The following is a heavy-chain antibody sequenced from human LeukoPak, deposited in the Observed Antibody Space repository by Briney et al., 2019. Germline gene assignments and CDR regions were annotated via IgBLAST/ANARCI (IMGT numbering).Heavy chain of an antibody. CDR1: GFPLRRGNW. CDR2: THRSGDT. Sequence: PSGTLSPPLAGLGFPLRRGNWLTLVRQPPGEGLEWVWETHRSGDTKYNPSLNGRVTISMDNSKNQLSLNLISVTAADTAMYYCATRDQSRTFLVPLDSWGQGTLVTVSS. D-gene: IGHD3-3*02. V-gene: IGHV4-4*02. J-gene: IGHJ4*02. CDR3: ATRDQSRTFLVPLDS.